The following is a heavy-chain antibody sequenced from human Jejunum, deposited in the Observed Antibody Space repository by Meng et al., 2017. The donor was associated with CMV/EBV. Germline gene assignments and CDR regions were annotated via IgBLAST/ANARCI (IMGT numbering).Heavy chain of an antibody. CDR1: LNSYG. D-gene: IGHD6-6*01. J-gene: IGHJ4*02. Sequence: LNSYGIHCVRQFPGKGLEWVAVLWYDGSRKYFADSVQGRFSISRDDAKNTLYLQMNSLRAEDTAVYYCARDFHTAGYSSSGDDFDYCGQGTLVTVSS. V-gene: IGHV3-33*01. CDR3: ARDFHTAGYSSSGDDFDY. CDR2: LWYDGSRK.